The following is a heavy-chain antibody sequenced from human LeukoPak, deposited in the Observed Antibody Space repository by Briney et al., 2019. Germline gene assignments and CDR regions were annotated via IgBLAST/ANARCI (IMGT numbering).Heavy chain of an antibody. V-gene: IGHV3-53*01. CDR1: VLTVSSIY. CDR3: ARDLGASYYYSMDV. Sequence: GGSLRLSRAASVLTVSSIYMTWVRQAAGKGLQWVSIIYRAGSTCDADSVKGRLTISRDNSKNTRYLQMNSLRAEDTAVYYCARDLGASYYYSMDVWGQGTTVRVSS. CDR2: IYRAGST. D-gene: IGHD4-17*01. J-gene: IGHJ6*02.